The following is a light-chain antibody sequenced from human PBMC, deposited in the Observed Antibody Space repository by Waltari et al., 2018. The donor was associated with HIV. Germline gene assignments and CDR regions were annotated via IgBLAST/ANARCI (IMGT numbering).Light chain of an antibody. Sequence: DIQMTQSPSSLSASVGDRVTITCQATQDIRNYLNWYQQKPGKAPQLLIYDASNLETGVPSRFSGGGSGTDFTLTISSLQPEDVATYYCQQYDNLPLTFGQGTKLEIK. CDR3: QQYDNLPLT. CDR1: QDIRNY. J-gene: IGKJ2*01. V-gene: IGKV1-33*01. CDR2: DAS.